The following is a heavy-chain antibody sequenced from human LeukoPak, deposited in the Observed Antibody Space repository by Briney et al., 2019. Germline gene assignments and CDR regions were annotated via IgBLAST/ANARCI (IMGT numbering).Heavy chain of an antibody. Sequence: GGSLRLSCAASGFTVSSNYMTWVRQAPGKGLEWVSIIYHNGNTYYAASLKGRFTVTRDNSRNTVSLERNSLRVDDTAVYYCVSHSNTLAGYSCDYWGQGTLVTVSS. D-gene: IGHD3-9*01. CDR3: VSHSNTLAGYSCDY. CDR1: GFTVSSNY. V-gene: IGHV3-53*01. CDR2: IYHNGNT. J-gene: IGHJ4*02.